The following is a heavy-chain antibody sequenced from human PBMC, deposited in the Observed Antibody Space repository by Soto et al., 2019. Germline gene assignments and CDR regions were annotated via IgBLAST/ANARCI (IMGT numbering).Heavy chain of an antibody. Sequence: HPGGSLRLSCAASGFTFSSYAMNWVRQAPGKGLEWVSSIGGSGGSTYYADSVKGRFTISRDNSKNTLYLQMNSLRAEDTALYYCATGGNYDFWSGSTYYMDVWGKGTSVTVSS. CDR1: GFTFSSYA. J-gene: IGHJ6*03. CDR2: IGGSGGST. D-gene: IGHD3-3*01. CDR3: ATGGNYDFWSGSTYYMDV. V-gene: IGHV3-23*01.